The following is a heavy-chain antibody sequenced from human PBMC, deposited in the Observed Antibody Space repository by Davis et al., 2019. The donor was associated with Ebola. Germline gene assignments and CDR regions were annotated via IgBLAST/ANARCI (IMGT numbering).Heavy chain of an antibody. Sequence: ASVKVSCKASGYTFTGYYMHWVRQAPGQGLEWMGRINPNSGGTNYAQKFQGRVTMTRDTSISTAYMELSSLRSEDTAVYYCAREGLRLGEFLPYFDYWGQGTLVTVSS. CDR2: INPNSGGT. CDR3: AREGLRLGEFLPYFDY. D-gene: IGHD3-16*01. J-gene: IGHJ4*02. CDR1: GYTFTGYY. V-gene: IGHV1-2*06.